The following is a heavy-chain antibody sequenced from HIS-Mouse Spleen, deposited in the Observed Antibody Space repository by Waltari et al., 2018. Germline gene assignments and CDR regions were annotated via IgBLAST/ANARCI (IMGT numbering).Heavy chain of an antibody. CDR3: ARDLPEYSSSSNY. D-gene: IGHD6-6*01. J-gene: IGHJ4*02. CDR1: GSTFTGYD. CDR2: INPNSGGT. V-gene: IGHV1-2*02. Sequence: QVQLVQSGAEVKKPGASVKVSCKASGSTFTGYDMHRVRQAPGQGLEWMGWINPNSGGTNYAQKFQGRVTMTRDTSISTAYMELSRLRSDDTAVYYCARDLPEYSSSSNYWGQGTLVTVSS.